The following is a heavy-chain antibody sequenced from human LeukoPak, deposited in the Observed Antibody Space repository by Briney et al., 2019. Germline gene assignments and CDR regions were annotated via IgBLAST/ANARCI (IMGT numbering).Heavy chain of an antibody. CDR3: TSGGMVSGDY. V-gene: IGHV4-59*01. J-gene: IGHJ4*01. CDR2: IHDSGST. D-gene: IGHD2-8*01. CDR1: GGSIGSYY. Sequence: SETLSLTCAVSGGSIGSYYWSWIRQPPGKGLEWIGYIHDSGSTKYNPSLKSRVTMSVDTSRNHLSLKLTSVTAADTAVYYCTSGGMVSGDYWGHGTLVTVSS.